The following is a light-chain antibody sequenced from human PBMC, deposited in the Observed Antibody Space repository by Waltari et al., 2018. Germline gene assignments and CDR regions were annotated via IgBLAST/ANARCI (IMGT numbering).Light chain of an antibody. J-gene: IGLJ2*01. CDR3: SSYTSSSTLV. CDR1: SSDVGGYNY. Sequence: QSALTQPASVSGSPGQSITISCTGTSSDVGGYNYVSWYQHHPGKAPKLMIYDVTNRPSGVSNPFSVSKSGNTASLTISGLQAEDEADYYCSSYTSSSTLVFGGGTKLTVL. CDR2: DVT. V-gene: IGLV2-14*03.